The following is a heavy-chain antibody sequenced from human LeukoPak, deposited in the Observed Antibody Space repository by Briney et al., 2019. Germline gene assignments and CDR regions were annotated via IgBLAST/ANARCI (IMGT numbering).Heavy chain of an antibody. J-gene: IGHJ4*02. CDR3: VREARGYHYTYFDY. D-gene: IGHD5-18*01. V-gene: IGHV3-30*03. CDR1: GFTFTTFG. CDR2: ISSDESKK. Sequence: GGSLRLSCAASGFTFTTFGMHWVRQAPGKGLEWVTLISSDESKKYYADSVQGRFTVSREDARNSLYLQMNSLRAGDTAVYYCVREARGYHYTYFDYWGQGTLVTVSS.